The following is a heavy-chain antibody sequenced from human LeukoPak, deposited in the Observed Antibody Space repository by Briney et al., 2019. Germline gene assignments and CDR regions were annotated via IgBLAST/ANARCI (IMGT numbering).Heavy chain of an antibody. Sequence: GESLKISCKGSGYRFNAYWIAWVRQMPGKGLEWMGIIYPDDSDTRYSPSFQGQVTISADKSVRTAYLQWSSLKASDTAMYYCARPNVTSYYDSRGYDAFDVWGQGTMVTVSS. CDR2: IYPDDSDT. V-gene: IGHV5-51*01. CDR3: ARPNVTSYYDSRGYDAFDV. J-gene: IGHJ3*01. CDR1: GYRFNAYW. D-gene: IGHD3-22*01.